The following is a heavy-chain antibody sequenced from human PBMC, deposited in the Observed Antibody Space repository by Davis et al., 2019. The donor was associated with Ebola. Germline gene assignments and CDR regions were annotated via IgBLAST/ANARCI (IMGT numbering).Heavy chain of an antibody. CDR2: ISGSGGST. V-gene: IGHV3-43*02. CDR1: GFTFGDYA. D-gene: IGHD5/OR15-5a*01. CDR3: AKDFSTPYYYYYGMDV. Sequence: PGGSLRLSCTASGFTFGDYAVSWVRQALGKGLEWVSAISGSGGSTYYADSVKGRFTISRDNSKNSLYLQMNSLRTEDTALYYCAKDFSTPYYYYYGMDVWGQGTTVTVSS. J-gene: IGHJ6*02.